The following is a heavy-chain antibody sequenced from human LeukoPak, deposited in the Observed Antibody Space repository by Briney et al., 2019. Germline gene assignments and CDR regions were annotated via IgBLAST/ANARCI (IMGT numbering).Heavy chain of an antibody. D-gene: IGHD6-13*01. V-gene: IGHV3-30-3*01. CDR2: ISYDGSNK. CDR3: ARDGSIAGIAAVFDY. CDR1: GFTFSSYA. J-gene: IGHJ4*02. Sequence: GRSLRLSCAASGFTFSSYAMHWVRQAPGKGLEWVAVISYDGSNKYYADSVKGRFTISRDNSKNTLYLQMNSLRAEDTAVYYCARDGSIAGIAAVFDYWGQGTLVTVSS.